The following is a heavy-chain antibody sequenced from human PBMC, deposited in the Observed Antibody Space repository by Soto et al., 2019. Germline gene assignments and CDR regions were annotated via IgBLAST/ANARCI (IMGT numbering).Heavy chain of an antibody. Sequence: QVQLVESGGAVVHPGKSLRLSCAASGFTFSSYDMYWIRQAPGKGLERVAAISYDGSNKFHADSVKGRFTISRDNSQITLYLQMNSLSTEDTAVYYCAKDIVRYTYGACDNWGQGALVTVSS. J-gene: IGHJ4*02. D-gene: IGHD5-18*01. V-gene: IGHV3-30*18. CDR1: GFTFSSYD. CDR2: ISYDGSNK. CDR3: AKDIVRYTYGACDN.